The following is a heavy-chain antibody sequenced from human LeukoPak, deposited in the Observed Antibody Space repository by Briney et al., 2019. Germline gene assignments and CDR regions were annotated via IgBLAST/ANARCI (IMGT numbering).Heavy chain of an antibody. D-gene: IGHD3-16*02. CDR1: GFTFSSYA. Sequence: GGSLRLSCAASGFTFSSYAMSWVRQAPGKGLEWVSAISGSGGSTYYADSVKGRFTISRDNSKNTLYLQMNSLRAEDTAVYYCAKDYVWGSYRPQAFNIWGQGTMVTVSS. CDR2: ISGSGGST. CDR3: AKDYVWGSYRPQAFNI. V-gene: IGHV3-23*01. J-gene: IGHJ3*02.